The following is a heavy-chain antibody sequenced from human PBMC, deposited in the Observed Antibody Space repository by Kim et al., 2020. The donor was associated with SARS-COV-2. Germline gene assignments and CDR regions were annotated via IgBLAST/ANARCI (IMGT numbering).Heavy chain of an antibody. J-gene: IGHJ6*03. CDR1: GLSVSNNY. CDR3: ARYVGYDILTSHYNYYYY. Sequence: GGSLRLSCAASGLSVSNNYMSWVRQAPGKGLEWVSVIFSGGDTYYADSVKGRFTISRDNSKNTLYLQMNSLRAEDTAMYYCARYVGYDILTSHYNYYYY. D-gene: IGHD3-9*01. V-gene: IGHV3-66*01. CDR2: IFSGGDT.